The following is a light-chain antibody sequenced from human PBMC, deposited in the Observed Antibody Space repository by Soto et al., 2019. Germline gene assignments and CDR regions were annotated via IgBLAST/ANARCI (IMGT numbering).Light chain of an antibody. J-gene: IGKJ1*01. Sequence: VMTQSPATLSVKQGERATLSCRASETVATNLAWYQQKPGQAPRLLISGASTRAAGISDRFRGSGSGTEFTLTISSLRSEDSAVYYCQQYNNWPWTFGQGTKVDIK. V-gene: IGKV3-15*01. CDR1: ETVATN. CDR3: QQYNNWPWT. CDR2: GAS.